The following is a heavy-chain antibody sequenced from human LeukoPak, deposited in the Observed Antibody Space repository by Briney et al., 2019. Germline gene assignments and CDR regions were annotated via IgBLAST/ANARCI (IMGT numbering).Heavy chain of an antibody. J-gene: IGHJ5*02. Sequence: SETLSLTCAVSGGSISSYYWSWIRQPPGKGLEWIGYIYYSGSTNYNPSLKSRVTISVDTSKNQFSLKLSSVTAADTAVYYCARHEYSGSYYGLSWFDPWGQGTLVTVSS. CDR3: ARHEYSGSYYGLSWFDP. CDR1: GGSISSYY. CDR2: IYYSGST. D-gene: IGHD1-26*01. V-gene: IGHV4-59*08.